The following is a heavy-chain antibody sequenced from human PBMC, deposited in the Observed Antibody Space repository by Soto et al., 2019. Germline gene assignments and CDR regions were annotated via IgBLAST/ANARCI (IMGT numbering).Heavy chain of an antibody. Sequence: QVQLQESGPGLVKPSETLSLTCSVSGGSVTNHHLSWIRQPPGKGLEWMGYINYSGSTMYNPSLWSRVTMSVGSSNSQCSLRLGSGTAADTGVYSGATYGGGGGGRGYWGQGTRVTVSS. CDR3: ATYGGGGGGRGY. J-gene: IGHJ4*02. CDR2: INYSGST. V-gene: IGHV4-59*08. CDR1: GGSVTNHH. D-gene: IGHD2-21*01.